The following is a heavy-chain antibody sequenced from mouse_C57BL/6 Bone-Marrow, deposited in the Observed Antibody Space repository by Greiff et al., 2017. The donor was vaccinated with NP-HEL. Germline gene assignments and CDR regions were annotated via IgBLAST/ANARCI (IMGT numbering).Heavy chain of an antibody. D-gene: IGHD1-1*01. J-gene: IGHJ1*03. V-gene: IGHV1-76*01. CDR2: IYPGSGNT. CDR3: ARLSYYYGSSNWYFDV. Sequence: VQVVESGAELVRPGASVKLSCKASGYTFTDYYINWVKQRPGQGLEWIARIYPGSGNTYYNEKFKGKATLTAEKSSSTAYMQLSSLTSEDSAVYFCARLSYYYGSSNWYFDVWGTGTTVTVSS. CDR1: GYTFTDYY.